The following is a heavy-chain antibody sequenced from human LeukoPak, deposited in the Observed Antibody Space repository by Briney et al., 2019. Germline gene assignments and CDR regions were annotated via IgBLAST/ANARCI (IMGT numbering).Heavy chain of an antibody. D-gene: IGHD2-15*01. V-gene: IGHV1-2*02. CDR1: GYTFTGYY. CDR2: INPNSGGT. CDR3: WLQRMVAAYLDS. Sequence: ASVKVSCKASGYTFTGYYMHWVRQAPGQGLEWMGWINPNSGGTNYAQKFQGRVTMTRDTSISTAYMELSRLRSDDTAVYYCWLQRMVAAYLDSWGQGTLVTVSS. J-gene: IGHJ4*02.